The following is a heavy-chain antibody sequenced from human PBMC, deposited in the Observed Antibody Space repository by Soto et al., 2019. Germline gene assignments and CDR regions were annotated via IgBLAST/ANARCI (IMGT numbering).Heavy chain of an antibody. Sequence: GASVKFSCKASGYTFTSYAMHWVRQAPGQRLEWMGWINAGNGNTKYSQKFQGRVTITRDTSASTAYMELSSLRSEDTAVYYCARDRLTTVTSNWFDPWGQGTLVTVSS. CDR2: INAGNGNT. CDR1: GYTFTSYA. D-gene: IGHD4-17*01. V-gene: IGHV1-3*01. CDR3: ARDRLTTVTSNWFDP. J-gene: IGHJ5*02.